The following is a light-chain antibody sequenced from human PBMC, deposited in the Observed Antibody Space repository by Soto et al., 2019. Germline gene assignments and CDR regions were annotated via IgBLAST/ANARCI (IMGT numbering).Light chain of an antibody. J-gene: IGLJ3*02. Sequence: QSVLTQPPSVSGAPGQRVTISCTGSSSNIGAGYDVHWYQQLPGTAPKLPIYGNSNRPSAVPDRLSGSKSGTSASLAITGLQAEDEAHYYCQSYDSSLSGSVFGGGTKLTVL. CDR3: QSYDSSLSGSV. CDR2: GNS. V-gene: IGLV1-40*01. CDR1: SSNIGAGYD.